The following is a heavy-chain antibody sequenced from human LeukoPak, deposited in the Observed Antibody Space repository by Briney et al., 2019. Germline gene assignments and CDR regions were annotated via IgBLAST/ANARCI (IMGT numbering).Heavy chain of an antibody. J-gene: IGHJ4*02. CDR1: GFTFSDYD. V-gene: IGHV3-13*01. Sequence: GGSLRLSCAASGFTFSDYDMHWVRQATGKGLEWVSAIGTAGDTYYTGSAKGRFTIPRENAKNFLYLQMNSLRAGDTAVYYCARVAKERVGGVYYFDYWGQGTLVTVSS. D-gene: IGHD1-1*01. CDR2: IGTAGDT. CDR3: ARVAKERVGGVYYFDY.